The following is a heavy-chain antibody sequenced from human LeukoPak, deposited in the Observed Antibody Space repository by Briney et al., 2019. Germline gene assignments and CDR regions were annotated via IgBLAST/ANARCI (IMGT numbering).Heavy chain of an antibody. Sequence: QTGRSLRLSCAASGFTFSRHGMHWVRQAPGKGLEWVAVIGDTGRARYYADSVKGRFTTSRDNSQNTPYLEMNSLRYDDTALYYCAREAAWGNWYFDLWGRGTLVTVSS. CDR3: AREAAWGNWYFDL. D-gene: IGHD3-16*01. J-gene: IGHJ2*01. CDR1: GFTFSRHG. V-gene: IGHV3-30*03. CDR2: IGDTGRAR.